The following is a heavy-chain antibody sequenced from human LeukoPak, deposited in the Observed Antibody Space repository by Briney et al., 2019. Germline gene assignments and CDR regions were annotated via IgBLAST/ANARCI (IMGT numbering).Heavy chain of an antibody. CDR1: GGSISGGRYY. CDR3: ARTAAYYYASYAFDI. CDR2: ISYNGIP. V-gene: IGHV4-39*07. J-gene: IGHJ3*02. Sequence: SETLSLTCTVSGGSISGGRYYLAWIRQPPGKGLEWIASISYNGIPYYNPSLKSRVTISVDTSKNQFSLKLSSVTAADTAVYYCARTAAYYYASYAFDIWGQGTMVTVSS. D-gene: IGHD3-10*01.